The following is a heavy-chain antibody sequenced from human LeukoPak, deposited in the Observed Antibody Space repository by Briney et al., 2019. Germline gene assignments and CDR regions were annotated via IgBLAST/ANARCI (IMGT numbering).Heavy chain of an antibody. CDR2: ISSNGGST. CDR3: VKGMVVVPTAPLDY. V-gene: IGHV3-64D*09. D-gene: IGHD2-2*01. CDR1: GFIFSSHA. J-gene: IGHJ4*02. Sequence: PGGSLRLSCSASGFIFSSHAMHWVRQAPGKGLEYVSAISSNGGSTYHADSVKGRFTISRVNSKNTLYLQMSSLRTEDTAVYYCVKGMVVVPTAPLDYWGQGTLVTVSS.